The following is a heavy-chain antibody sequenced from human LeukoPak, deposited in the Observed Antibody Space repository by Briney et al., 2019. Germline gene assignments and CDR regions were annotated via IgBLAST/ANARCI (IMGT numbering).Heavy chain of an antibody. CDR2: IRYDGSNK. J-gene: IGHJ3*02. CDR3: AKDVGSTIDTSGYYYRNRKGAFDI. CDR1: GFTSSSYG. V-gene: IGHV3-30*02. D-gene: IGHD3-22*01. Sequence: PGGSLRLSCAASGFTSSSYGMHWVRQAPGKGLEWVAFIRYDGSNKYYTDSVKGRFTISRDNSKNTLYLQMNSLRAEDTAVYYCAKDVGSTIDTSGYYYRNRKGAFDIWGQGTMVTVSS.